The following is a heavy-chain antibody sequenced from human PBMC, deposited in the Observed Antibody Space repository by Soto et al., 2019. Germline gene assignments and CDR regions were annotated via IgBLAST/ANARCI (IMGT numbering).Heavy chain of an antibody. CDR1: GFTFSSYA. D-gene: IGHD2-21*02. Sequence: QVQLVESGGGVVQPGRSLRLSCAASGFTFSSYAMHWVRQAPGKGLEWVAVISYDGSNKYYADSVKGRFTISRDNSKNELYLKMNSVRAEDTYVYYCARDPYCGGDCYSGTGAGWFDPWGQGTLVTVSS. J-gene: IGHJ5*02. V-gene: IGHV3-30-3*01. CDR3: ARDPYCGGDCYSGTGAGWFDP. CDR2: ISYDGSNK.